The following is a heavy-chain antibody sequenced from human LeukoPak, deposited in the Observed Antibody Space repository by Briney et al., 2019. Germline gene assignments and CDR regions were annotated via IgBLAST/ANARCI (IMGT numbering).Heavy chain of an antibody. CDR3: ATNPHYYDSSGPIH. V-gene: IGHV3-23*01. CDR1: GFTFSSYA. D-gene: IGHD3-22*01. J-gene: IGHJ4*02. Sequence: GGSLRLSCAASGFTFSSYAMSWVRQAPGKGLEWVSAISGSGGSTYYADTVKGRFTISRDNSKNTLYLQMNSLRAEDTAVYYCATNPHYYDSSGPIHWGQGTLVTVSS. CDR2: ISGSGGST.